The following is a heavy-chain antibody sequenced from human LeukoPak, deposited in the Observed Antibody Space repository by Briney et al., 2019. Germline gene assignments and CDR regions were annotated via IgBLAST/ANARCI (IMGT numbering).Heavy chain of an antibody. CDR3: ARVRWLPNKVDY. CDR1: GGSFSGYY. D-gene: IGHD4-17*01. CDR2: INHSGST. Sequence: SETLSLTCAVYGGSFSGYYWSWIRQPPGKGLEWIGEINHSGSTNYNPSLKSRVTISVDTSKNQFSLKLSSVTAADTAVYYCARVRWLPNKVDYWGQGTLVTVSS. V-gene: IGHV4-34*01. J-gene: IGHJ4*02.